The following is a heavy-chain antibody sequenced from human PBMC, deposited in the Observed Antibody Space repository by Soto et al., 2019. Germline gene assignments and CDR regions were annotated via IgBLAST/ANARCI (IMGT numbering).Heavy chain of an antibody. CDR1: GGSVSSGDYY. CDR3: ARAPSYGGNSEEFDY. V-gene: IGHV4-31*03. CDR2: IYYSGST. J-gene: IGHJ4*02. D-gene: IGHD4-17*01. Sequence: SETLSLTCSVSGGSVSSGDYYWSWIRQHPGKGLEWIGYIYYSGSTYYNPSLKSRVTISVDTSKNQFSLKLGSVTAADTAVYYCARAPSYGGNSEEFDYWGQGTLVTVSS.